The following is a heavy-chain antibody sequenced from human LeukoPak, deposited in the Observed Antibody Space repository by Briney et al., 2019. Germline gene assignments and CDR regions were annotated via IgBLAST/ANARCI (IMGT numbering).Heavy chain of an antibody. CDR3: ARDDGFSLVVVTATSGLDY. CDR1: GFTVSSNY. Sequence: GGSLRLSCAASGFTVSSNYMSWVRQAPGKGLEWVSYISSSSSTIYYADSVKGRFTISRDNAKNSLYLQMNSLRAEDTAVYYCARDDGFSLVVVTATSGLDYWGQGAQVTVSS. D-gene: IGHD2-21*02. V-gene: IGHV3-48*04. J-gene: IGHJ4*02. CDR2: ISSSSSTI.